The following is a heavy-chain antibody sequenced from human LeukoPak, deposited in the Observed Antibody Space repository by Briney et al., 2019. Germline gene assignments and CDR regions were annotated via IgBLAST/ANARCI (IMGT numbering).Heavy chain of an antibody. Sequence: GASVKVSCKASGYTSTSYAMHWVRQAPGQRLEWMGWINAGNSNTKYSQKFQGRVTITRDTSASTAYMELSSLRSEDTAVYYCARWQQLVRGFDYWGQGTLVTVSS. CDR2: INAGNSNT. D-gene: IGHD6-13*01. CDR3: ARWQQLVRGFDY. J-gene: IGHJ4*02. CDR1: GYTSTSYA. V-gene: IGHV1-3*01.